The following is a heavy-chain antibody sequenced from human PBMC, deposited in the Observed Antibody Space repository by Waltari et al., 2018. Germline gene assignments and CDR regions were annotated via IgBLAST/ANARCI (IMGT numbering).Heavy chain of an antibody. CDR2: INHSGST. CDR1: GGSVRGYY. D-gene: IGHD2-15*01. CDR3: ARGYCSGDSCSVYFDY. V-gene: IGHV4-34*02. J-gene: IGHJ4*02. Sequence: QVQLQQWGAGLLKPSETLSLTCAVYGGSVRGYYGSWIRQHPGKGLEWIGEINHSGSTNSNPSLKSRVTISVDTSTNPFSLKVNSVTAAVTAVYSCARGYCSGDSCSVYFDYWGQGTLVTVSS.